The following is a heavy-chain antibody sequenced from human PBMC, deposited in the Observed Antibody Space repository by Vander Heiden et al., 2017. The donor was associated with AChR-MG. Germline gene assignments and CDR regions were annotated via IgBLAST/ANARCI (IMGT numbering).Heavy chain of an antibody. CDR1: VFLLSSYW. V-gene: IGHV3-74*01. J-gene: IGHJ4*02. D-gene: IGHD2-8*02. CDR2: INSDGRST. CDR3: ARDNPHCTGGICANDH. Sequence: EVQLVESGGGLVQPGGYLRLPCGASVFLLSSYWLHWVRQAPGKGLVWVSRINSDGRSTSYADSVKGRFTISRDNAKNTLYLQMNSLRAEDSAVYYCARDNPHCTGGICANDHWGQGTLVTVSS.